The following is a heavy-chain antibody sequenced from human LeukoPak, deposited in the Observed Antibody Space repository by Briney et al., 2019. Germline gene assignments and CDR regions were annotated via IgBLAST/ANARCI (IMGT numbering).Heavy chain of an antibody. J-gene: IGHJ4*02. CDR3: ARHVEMATMPFDY. Sequence: GGSLRLSCAASGFTFSDYYMSWIRQAPGKGLEWVSYIRSSGSTIYYADSVKGRFTISRDNAKNSLYLQMNSLRAEDTAVYYCARHVEMATMPFDYWGQGTLVTVSS. V-gene: IGHV3-11*01. D-gene: IGHD5-24*01. CDR1: GFTFSDYY. CDR2: IRSSGSTI.